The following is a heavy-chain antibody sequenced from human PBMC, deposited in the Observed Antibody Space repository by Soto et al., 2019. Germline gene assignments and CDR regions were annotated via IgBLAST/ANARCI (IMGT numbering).Heavy chain of an antibody. V-gene: IGHV3-30*18. CDR2: ISYDGSNK. CDR3: AKDRPTLNGMDV. CDR1: GFTFSSYG. J-gene: IGHJ6*02. Sequence: QVQLVESGGGVVQPGRSLRLSCAASGFTFSSYGMHWVRQAPGKGLEWVAVISYDGSNKYYADSVKGRFIISRDNSKNTLYLQMNSLRAEDTAVYYCAKDRPTLNGMDVGGRGTTVTVSS.